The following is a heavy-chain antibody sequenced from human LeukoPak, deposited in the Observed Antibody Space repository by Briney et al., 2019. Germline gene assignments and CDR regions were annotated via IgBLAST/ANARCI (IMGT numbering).Heavy chain of an antibody. D-gene: IGHD5-18*01. CDR1: GGSFSGYY. V-gene: IGHV4-34*01. CDR2: INHSGST. Sequence: PSETLSLTCAVYGGSFSGYYWSWIRQPPGKGLEWIGEINHSGSTNYNPSLKSRVTISVDTSKNQFSLKLSSVPAADTAVYYCARAGGYSYGYLDYWGQGTLVTVSS. J-gene: IGHJ4*02. CDR3: ARAGGYSYGYLDY.